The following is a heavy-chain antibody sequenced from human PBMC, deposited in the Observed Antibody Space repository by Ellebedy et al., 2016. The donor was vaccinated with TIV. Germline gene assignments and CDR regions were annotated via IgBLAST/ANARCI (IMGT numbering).Heavy chain of an antibody. D-gene: IGHD3-22*01. V-gene: IGHV3-21*01. CDR3: ARDWGREDSSGPTPFDY. CDR1: GFTFSSYS. J-gene: IGHJ4*02. Sequence: GGSLRLXXAASGFTFSSYSMNWVRQAPGKGLEWVSSISSISSYIYYADSVKGRFTISRDNAKNSLYLQMNSLRAEDTAVYYCARDWGREDSSGPTPFDYWGQGTLVTVSS. CDR2: ISSISSYI.